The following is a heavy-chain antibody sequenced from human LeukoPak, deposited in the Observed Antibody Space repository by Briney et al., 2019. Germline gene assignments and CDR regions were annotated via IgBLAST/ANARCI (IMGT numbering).Heavy chain of an antibody. J-gene: IGHJ4*02. V-gene: IGHV3-64D*06. CDR1: GFTFGDYA. CDR3: VRDAGGDYVHFDY. D-gene: IGHD4-17*01. Sequence: GGSLRLSCTASGFTFGDYAMHWVRQAPGKGLEYVSAISSNGGSTYYADSVKGRFTISRDNSKNTLYLQMSSLRAEDTAVYYCVRDAGGDYVHFDYWGQGTLVTVSS. CDR2: ISSNGGST.